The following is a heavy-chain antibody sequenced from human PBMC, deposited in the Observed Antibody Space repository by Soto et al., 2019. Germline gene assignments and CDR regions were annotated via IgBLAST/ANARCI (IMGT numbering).Heavy chain of an antibody. CDR1: GYSFTNYW. J-gene: IGHJ6*02. CDR2: IYPGDSDI. Sequence: PGESLKISCKGSGYSFTNYWIGWVRQMPGKGLEWMGIIYPGDSDIRYSPSFEGQVTISADKSISTAFLQWSSLRASDTAMYYCARHGGRRPQLFYYYGMDVWGQGTTVTVSS. CDR3: ARHGGRRPQLFYYYGMDV. V-gene: IGHV5-51*01. D-gene: IGHD3-16*01.